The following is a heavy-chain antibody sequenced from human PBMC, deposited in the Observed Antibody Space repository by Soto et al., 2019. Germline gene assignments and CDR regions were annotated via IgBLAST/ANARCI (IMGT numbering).Heavy chain of an antibody. D-gene: IGHD4-4*01. Sequence: GGSLRLSCAASGFTFSSFGMHWVRQAPGKGLEWVAVIWYDGSNKNYVDSVKGRFTISRDNSKNTLYLEMNSLRAEDMAIYYRARHGDTVSGFDYWAQGT. CDR3: ARHGDTVSGFDY. J-gene: IGHJ4*02. CDR2: IWYDGSNK. V-gene: IGHV3-33*01. CDR1: GFTFSSFG.